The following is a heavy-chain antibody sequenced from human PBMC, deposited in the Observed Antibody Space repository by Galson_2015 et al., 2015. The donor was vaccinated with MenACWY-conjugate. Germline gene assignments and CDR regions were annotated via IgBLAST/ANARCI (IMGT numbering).Heavy chain of an antibody. CDR1: GFTFSRYW. Sequence: SLRLSCAASGFTFSRYWMHWVRQSPGKGLVWVSRINGDGSDADYADSVKGRFTISRDNAKNTLYLQMNSLRAEDTAVYYCATCCSRPSCYANVAYWGQGTLVTVSS. D-gene: IGHD2-2*01. J-gene: IGHJ4*02. V-gene: IGHV3-74*01. CDR2: INGDGSDA. CDR3: ATCCSRPSCYANVAY.